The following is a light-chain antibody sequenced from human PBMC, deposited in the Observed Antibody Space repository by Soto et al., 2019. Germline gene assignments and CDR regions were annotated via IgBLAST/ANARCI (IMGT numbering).Light chain of an antibody. J-gene: IGKJ1*01. CDR2: DAS. Sequence: DVQMTQSPSTLSASLGDRVTITCRASQSISNWLAWYQQKPGKAPKLLIYDASNLESGVPSRFSGSGSGTEFTLTISGLQPDDFATYYCQHYNTYSGTFGQGTKVDIK. CDR1: QSISNW. CDR3: QHYNTYSGT. V-gene: IGKV1-5*01.